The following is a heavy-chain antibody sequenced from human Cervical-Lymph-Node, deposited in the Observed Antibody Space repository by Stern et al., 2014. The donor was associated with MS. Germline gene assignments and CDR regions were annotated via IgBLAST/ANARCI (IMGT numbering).Heavy chain of an antibody. CDR1: GYTLPNYP. V-gene: IGHV7-4-1*02. Sequence: QVQLVQSGSELKEPGASVKVSCKASGYTLPNYPMNWVRQAPGQGLEWMGWINTNTGNSTYAQGFTGRFVFSLDTSVSTAYLHISSLKAEDTAVYYCARDFVDTAMITRSDYLDSWGQGTLVTVSS. J-gene: IGHJ4*02. D-gene: IGHD5-18*01. CDR2: INTNTGNS. CDR3: ARDFVDTAMITRSDYLDS.